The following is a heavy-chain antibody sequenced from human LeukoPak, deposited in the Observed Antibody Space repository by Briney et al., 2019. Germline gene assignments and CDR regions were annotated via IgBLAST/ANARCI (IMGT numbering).Heavy chain of an antibody. CDR1: GSTFSSIW. V-gene: IGHV3-7*01. CDR2: IRQDGRQK. D-gene: IGHD6-19*01. Sequence: GGSLRLSCEVSGSTFSSIWMSWVRQAPGKGLEWVSSIRQDGRQKDYLDSVKGRFTVSRDNAKNSLFLHMNSLRVDDTAIYYCSSGRGWIFVNSGQGALVTVS. J-gene: IGHJ4*02. CDR3: SSGRGWIFVN.